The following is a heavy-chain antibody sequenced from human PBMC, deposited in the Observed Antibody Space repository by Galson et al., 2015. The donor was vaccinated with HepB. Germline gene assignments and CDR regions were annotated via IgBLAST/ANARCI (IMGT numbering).Heavy chain of an antibody. CDR1: GYTFTKYY. D-gene: IGHD6-19*01. V-gene: IGHV1-46*01. Sequence: SVKVSCKASGYTFTKYYLHWVRQAPGQGLEWMGTIDPSADTTSFAQRLQGRVTMTRDTSTSTVYLELSSLRSEDTAVYYRARDLVAVTGSYISWGQGTLVTVSS. J-gene: IGHJ5*02. CDR2: IDPSADTT. CDR3: ARDLVAVTGSYIS.